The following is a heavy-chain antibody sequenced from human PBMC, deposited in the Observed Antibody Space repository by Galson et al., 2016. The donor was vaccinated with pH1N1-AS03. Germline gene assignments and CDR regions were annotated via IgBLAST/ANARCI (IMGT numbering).Heavy chain of an antibody. V-gene: IGHV4-59*01. Sequence: LSLTCDVYGSTTSMFYRNWIRQPPGKGLEWIGNSHYSGNSKYTPSLKSRVTISIDTSKNQFSLKLTSVTAADTAVYYCARDTGGWYFDLWGRGTLATVSS. J-gene: IGHJ2*01. CDR1: GSTTSMFY. D-gene: IGHD1-1*01. CDR2: SHYSGNS. CDR3: ARDTGGWYFDL.